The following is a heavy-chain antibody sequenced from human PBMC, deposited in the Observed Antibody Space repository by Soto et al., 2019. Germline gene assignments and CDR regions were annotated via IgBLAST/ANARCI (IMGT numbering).Heavy chain of an antibody. CDR2: FNAEDGET. CDR1: GYTFTSYD. V-gene: IGHV1-24*01. D-gene: IGHD3-3*01. Sequence: ASVKVSCKASGYTFTSYDINWVRQAPGQRLEWMGCFNAEDGETIYSQKFQGRVTMTEDTSTDTAYMELSSLRSEDTAVYYCATRPIRFLEWLLSYFDYWGQGTLVTVSS. J-gene: IGHJ4*02. CDR3: ATRPIRFLEWLLSYFDY.